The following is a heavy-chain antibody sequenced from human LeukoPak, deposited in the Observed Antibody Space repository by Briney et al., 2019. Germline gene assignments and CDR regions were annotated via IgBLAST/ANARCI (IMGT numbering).Heavy chain of an antibody. V-gene: IGHV1-46*01. CDR3: ATEVGATYSLDY. CDR2: INPSGGST. CDR1: GYTFTSYY. J-gene: IGHJ4*02. D-gene: IGHD1-26*01. Sequence: ASVKVSCKASGYTFTSYYMHWVRQAPGQGLEWMGIINPSGGSTSYAQKFQGRVTMTRDMSTSTVYMELSSLRSEDTAVYYCATEVGATYSLDYWGQGTLVTVSS.